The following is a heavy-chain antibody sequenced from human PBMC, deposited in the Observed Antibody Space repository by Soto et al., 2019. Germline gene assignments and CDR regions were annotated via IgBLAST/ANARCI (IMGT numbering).Heavy chain of an antibody. CDR1: GGSISSGGYY. Sequence: QVQLQESGPGLVKPSQTLSLTCTVSGGSISSGGYYWSWIRQHPGKGLEWIGYIYYSGSTYYNPSLKSRVTISVDTSKNQFSLKLSSVTAADTAVYYCARDRGPDYYDMGGILFDIWVQGTMVTVSS. CDR2: IYYSGST. CDR3: ARDRGPDYYDMGGILFDI. J-gene: IGHJ3*02. V-gene: IGHV4-31*03. D-gene: IGHD3-22*01.